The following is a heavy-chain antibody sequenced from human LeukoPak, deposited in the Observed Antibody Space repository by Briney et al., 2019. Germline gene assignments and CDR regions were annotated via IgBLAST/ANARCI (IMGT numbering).Heavy chain of an antibody. D-gene: IGHD6-19*01. Sequence: PGGSLRLSCAASGFTVSGNYMSWVRQAPGKGLEWVSLIYSSGNTYYADSVKGRFTISRDKSKNTLYLQMNSLRAEDTALYYCARIAVDHFDPWGQGTLVTVSS. V-gene: IGHV3-66*01. CDR3: ARIAVDHFDP. CDR1: GFTVSGNY. J-gene: IGHJ5*02. CDR2: IYSSGNT.